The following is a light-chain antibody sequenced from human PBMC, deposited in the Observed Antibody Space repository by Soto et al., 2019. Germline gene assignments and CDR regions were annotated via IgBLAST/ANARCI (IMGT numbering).Light chain of an antibody. CDR3: SSYTSGTTL. CDR1: SSDVGAYNY. V-gene: IGLV2-14*01. CDR2: EVS. J-gene: IGLJ2*01. Sequence: QSALTQPASVSGSPGQSITISCTGTSSDVGAYNYVSWYQQHPGKVPKLMIYEVSNRPSGVSNRFSGSKSGNTASLTISGLQAEDEADYYCSSYTSGTTLFGGGTKLTVL.